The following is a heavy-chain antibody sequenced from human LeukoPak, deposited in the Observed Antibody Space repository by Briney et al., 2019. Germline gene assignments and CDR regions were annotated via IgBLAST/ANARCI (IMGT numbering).Heavy chain of an antibody. J-gene: IGHJ4*02. D-gene: IGHD6-13*01. CDR2: IYYSGST. CDR1: GGSISSSSYY. Sequence: ASETLSLTCTVSGGSISSSSYYWGWIRQPPGKGLEWIGSIYYSGSTYYNPSLKSRVTISVDTSKNQFSLKLSSVTAADTAVYYCARQGVHSSSWYEGNEMFDYWGQGTLVTVSS. V-gene: IGHV4-39*01. CDR3: ARQGVHSSSWYEGNEMFDY.